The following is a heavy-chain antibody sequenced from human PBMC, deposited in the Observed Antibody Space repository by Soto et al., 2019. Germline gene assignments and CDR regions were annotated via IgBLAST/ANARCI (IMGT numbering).Heavy chain of an antibody. CDR3: AKDKDYSNYFGRFGDAFDI. V-gene: IGHV3-9*01. J-gene: IGHJ3*02. CDR1: GFTFDDYA. D-gene: IGHD4-4*01. Sequence: PGGSLRLSCAASGFTFDDYAMHWVRQAPGKGLEWVSGISWNSGSIGYADSVKGRFTISRDNAKNSLYLQMNSLRAEDTALYYCAKDKDYSNYFGRFGDAFDIWGQGTMVTVSS. CDR2: ISWNSGSI.